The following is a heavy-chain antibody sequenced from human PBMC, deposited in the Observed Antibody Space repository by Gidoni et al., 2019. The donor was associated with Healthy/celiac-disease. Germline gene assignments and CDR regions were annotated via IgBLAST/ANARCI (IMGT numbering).Heavy chain of an antibody. J-gene: IGHJ4*02. CDR3: ARMGNYYGSGGVDY. Sequence: QVQLVQSGAEVKKPGASVKVSCKASGYTFPDYYIPWVRQAPGQGLEWMGWINPNGGGTSYAQMFQDRVTMARDTSISTAYMELSRLRSDDTAVYYCARMGNYYGSGGVDYWGQGTLVTVSS. D-gene: IGHD3-10*01. CDR2: INPNGGGT. V-gene: IGHV1-2*02. CDR1: GYTFPDYY.